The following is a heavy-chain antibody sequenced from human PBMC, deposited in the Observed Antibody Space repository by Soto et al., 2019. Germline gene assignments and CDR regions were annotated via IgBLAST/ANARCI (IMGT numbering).Heavy chain of an antibody. CDR1: GGSISSYY. CDR2: IYTSGST. J-gene: IGHJ4*02. V-gene: IGHV4-4*07. Sequence: SETLSLTCTVSGGSISSYYWSWIRQPAGKGLEWIGRIYTSGSTNYNPSLKSRVTMSVDTSKNQISLKLSSVTAADTAVYYCARGEATDIVVVPAATYYFDYWGQGTLVTVSS. CDR3: ARGEATDIVVVPAATYYFDY. D-gene: IGHD2-2*01.